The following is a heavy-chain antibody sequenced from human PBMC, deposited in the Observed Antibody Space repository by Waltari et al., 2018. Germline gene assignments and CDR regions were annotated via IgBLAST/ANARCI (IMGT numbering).Heavy chain of an antibody. CDR2: IIPIFVTA. D-gene: IGHD1-26*01. Sequence: QVQLVQSGAEVKKPGSSVKVSCKASGGTFSSYAISWVRQAPGQGLEWMGRIIPIFVTANYAQKFQGRVTITADKSTSTAYMELSSLRSEDTAVYYCARGELAEQNGYFDYWGQGTLVTVSS. CDR1: GGTFSSYA. J-gene: IGHJ4*02. CDR3: ARGELAEQNGYFDY. V-gene: IGHV1-69*08.